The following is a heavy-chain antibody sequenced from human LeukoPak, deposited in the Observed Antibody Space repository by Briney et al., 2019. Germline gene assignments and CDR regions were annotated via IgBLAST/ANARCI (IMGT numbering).Heavy chain of an antibody. CDR2: ISSSSSYI. V-gene: IGHV3-21*01. Sequence: GGSLRLSCAASGFTFSSYSMNGVRQAPGKGLEWVSSISSSSSYIYYADSVKGRFTISRDNAKNSLYLKMNSLRAEDTAGYYCAREPGEGSGSYFDYWGQGTLVTVSS. D-gene: IGHD1-26*01. CDR3: AREPGEGSGSYFDY. CDR1: GFTFSSYS. J-gene: IGHJ4*02.